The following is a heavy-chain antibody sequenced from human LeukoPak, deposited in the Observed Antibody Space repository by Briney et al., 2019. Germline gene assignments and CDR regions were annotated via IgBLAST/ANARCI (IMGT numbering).Heavy chain of an antibody. CDR1: GFTFSSYS. D-gene: IGHD2-2*01. V-gene: IGHV3-21*01. J-gene: IGHJ6*02. Sequence: PGGSLRLSCAASGFTFSSYSMNWVRQAPGKGLEWVSSISSSSSYIYYADSVKGRFTISRDNAKNSLYLQMNSLRAEDTAVDYGARTYCSSTSCYDTRYYYYGMDVWGQGTTVTVSS. CDR2: ISSSSSYI. CDR3: ARTYCSSTSCYDTRYYYYGMDV.